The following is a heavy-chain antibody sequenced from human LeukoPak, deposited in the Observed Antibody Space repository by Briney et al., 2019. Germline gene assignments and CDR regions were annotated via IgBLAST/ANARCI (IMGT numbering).Heavy chain of an antibody. Sequence: ASVKVSCKASGYTFTRYDINWVRQAPGQGLEWMGWMNPNSGNTGYAQKFQGRVTMTRNTSISTAYMELSSLRSEDTAVYYCARGCTSGRFLEWVKRYYFDYWGQGTLVTVSS. J-gene: IGHJ4*02. D-gene: IGHD3-3*01. CDR1: GYTFTRYD. CDR2: MNPNSGNT. V-gene: IGHV1-8*01. CDR3: ARGCTSGRFLEWVKRYYFDY.